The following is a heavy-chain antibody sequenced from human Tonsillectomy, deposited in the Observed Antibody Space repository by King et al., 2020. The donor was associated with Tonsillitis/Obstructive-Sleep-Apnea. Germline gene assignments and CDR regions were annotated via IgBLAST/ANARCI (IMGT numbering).Heavy chain of an antibody. CDR2: ISGSGGST. D-gene: IGHD3-3*01. J-gene: IGHJ2*01. Sequence: VQLVESGGGLVQPGGSLRLSCAASGFTFSSYAMSWVRQAPGKGLEWVSAISGSGGSTYYADSVKGRFTISRDNSKNTLYLQMNSLRAEDTAVYYCAKADYWSGYYRGRAFDLWGRGTLVTVSS. CDR1: GFTFSSYA. CDR3: AKADYWSGYYRGRAFDL. V-gene: IGHV3-23*04.